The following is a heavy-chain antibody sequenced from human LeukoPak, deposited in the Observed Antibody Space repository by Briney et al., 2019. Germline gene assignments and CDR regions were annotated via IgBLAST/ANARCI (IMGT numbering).Heavy chain of an antibody. V-gene: IGHV1-2*02. CDR3: ARELSGGSCFDY. J-gene: IGHJ4*02. D-gene: IGHD2-15*01. CDR2: INPNSGGT. Sequence: ASVKVSCKASGYTFTCYYMHWVRQAPGQGLEWMGWINPNSGGTNYAQKFQGRVTMTRDTSISTAYMELSRLRSDDTAVYYCARELSGGSCFDYWGQGTLVTVSS. CDR1: GYTFTCYY.